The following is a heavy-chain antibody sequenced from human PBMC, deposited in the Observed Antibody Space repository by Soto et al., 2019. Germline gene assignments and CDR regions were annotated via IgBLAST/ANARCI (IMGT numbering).Heavy chain of an antibody. Sequence: SETLSLTCAVYGGSFSGYYWSWIRQPPGKGLEWIGEINHSGSTNYNPSLKSRVTISVDTSKNQFSLKLTSATAADTAIYYCARGVVLPPTTPIRGCLDPWGQGTLVTVSS. CDR2: INHSGST. V-gene: IGHV4-34*01. J-gene: IGHJ5*02. CDR1: GGSFSGYY. D-gene: IGHD2-2*02. CDR3: ARGVVLPPTTPIRGCLDP.